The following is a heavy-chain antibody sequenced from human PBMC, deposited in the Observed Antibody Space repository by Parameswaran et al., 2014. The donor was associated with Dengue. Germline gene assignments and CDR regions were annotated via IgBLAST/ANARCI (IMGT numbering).Heavy chain of an antibody. CDR3: ARDRAVAGYYYYGMDV. Sequence: WVRQAPGQGLEWMGWINPNSGGTNYAQKFQGRVTMTRDTSISTAYMELSRLRSDDTAVYYCARDRAVAGYYYYGMDVWGQGTTVTVSS. CDR2: INPNSGGT. J-gene: IGHJ6*02. V-gene: IGHV1-2*02. D-gene: IGHD6-19*01.